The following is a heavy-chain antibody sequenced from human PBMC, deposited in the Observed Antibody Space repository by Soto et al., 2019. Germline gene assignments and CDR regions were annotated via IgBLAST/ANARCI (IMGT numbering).Heavy chain of an antibody. D-gene: IGHD1-1*01. Sequence: ASVKVSCKASGYTFTSYGISWVRQAPGQGLEWMGWISAYDGNTNYAQKLQGRVTMTTDTSTSTAYMELRSLRSDDTAVYYCARVVHWNDIHWFDPWGQGTLVTVSS. CDR1: GYTFTSYG. J-gene: IGHJ5*02. CDR2: ISAYDGNT. V-gene: IGHV1-18*01. CDR3: ARVVHWNDIHWFDP.